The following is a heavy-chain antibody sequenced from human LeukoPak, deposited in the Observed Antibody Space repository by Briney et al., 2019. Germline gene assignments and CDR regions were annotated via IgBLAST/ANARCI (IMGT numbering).Heavy chain of an antibody. V-gene: IGHV4-34*01. CDR1: GGFCNGYY. Sequence: KPSETLSLSSSVYGGFCNGYYWSRIRKPPGKGLLWIGEINHSGTTNYTPSLKSRVTMSLDTSKNQYSLMLNSVSASDSAVYYCAIVPLRFLEPFDYWGQGTLVTVSS. CDR3: AIVPLRFLEPFDY. CDR2: INHSGTT. D-gene: IGHD3-3*01. J-gene: IGHJ4*02.